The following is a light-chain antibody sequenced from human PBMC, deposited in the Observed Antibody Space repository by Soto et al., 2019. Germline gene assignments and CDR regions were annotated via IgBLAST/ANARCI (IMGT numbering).Light chain of an antibody. CDR3: SSYTSGATLI. CDR1: STDVGDYEY. J-gene: IGLJ2*01. V-gene: IGLV2-14*01. CDR2: EVF. Sequence: QSVLTQPASVSGSPGQSITISCTATSTDVGDYEYVAWYQQYTGKAPQLMIYEVFNRPSGVSNRFSGSKSGYTASLIISGLRAEDEADYYCSSYTSGATLIFGGGTKVTVL.